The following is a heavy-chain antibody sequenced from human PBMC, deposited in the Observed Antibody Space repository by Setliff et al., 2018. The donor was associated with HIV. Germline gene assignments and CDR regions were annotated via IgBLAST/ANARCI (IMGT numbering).Heavy chain of an antibody. D-gene: IGHD3-3*01. Sequence: PGGSLRLSCAASGFTFSSYSMNWVRQAPGRGLEFVANINQRGTEINYMDSVKGRFTISRDNAKNSLYLQMNTLGAEDTAVYYCAKDVYGGAFEWWGQGTVVTVSS. CDR3: AKDVYGGAFEW. CDR1: GFTFSSYS. J-gene: IGHJ3*01. CDR2: INQRGTEI. V-gene: IGHV3-7*04.